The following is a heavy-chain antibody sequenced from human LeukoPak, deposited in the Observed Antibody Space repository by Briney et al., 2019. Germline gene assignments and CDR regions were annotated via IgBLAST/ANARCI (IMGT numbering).Heavy chain of an antibody. CDR3: AGDFDY. Sequence: GGSLRLSCAASGFTFSSHDMHWVRQAPGKGLEWVTFIRYDASNKYYADSVKGRFTISRDNSGNTLYLQMNSLGVEDTAVYYCAGDFDYWGPGTLVTVSS. J-gene: IGHJ4*02. CDR2: IRYDASNK. V-gene: IGHV3-30*02. CDR1: GFTFSSHD.